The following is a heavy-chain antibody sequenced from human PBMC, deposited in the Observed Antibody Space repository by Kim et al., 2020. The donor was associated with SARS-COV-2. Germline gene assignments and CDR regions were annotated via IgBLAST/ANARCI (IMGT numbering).Heavy chain of an antibody. V-gene: IGHV1-46*01. CDR2: INPSGGST. D-gene: IGHD2-15*01. CDR3: ARDPTIVVVHTNSDAFDI. J-gene: IGHJ3*02. Sequence: ASVKVSCKASGYTFTSYYMHWVRQAPGQGLEWMGIINPSGGSTSYAQKFQGRVTMTRDTSTSTVYMELSSLRSEDTAVYYCARDPTIVVVHTNSDAFDIWGQGTMVTVSS. CDR1: GYTFTSYY.